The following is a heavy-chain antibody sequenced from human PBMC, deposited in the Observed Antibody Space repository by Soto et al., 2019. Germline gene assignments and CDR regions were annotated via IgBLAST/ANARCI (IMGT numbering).Heavy chain of an antibody. Sequence: GGSLRLACSAAGCTVSSYAMHWVRQAPGKGLEYVSAISSNGGSTYYADSVKGRFTISRDNSKNTLYLQMSSLRAEDTAVYYCVKDTTTMIVVVITTGAFDIWGQGTMVTVSS. V-gene: IGHV3-64D*08. CDR1: GCTVSSYA. CDR3: VKDTTTMIVVVITTGAFDI. J-gene: IGHJ3*02. CDR2: ISSNGGST. D-gene: IGHD3-22*01.